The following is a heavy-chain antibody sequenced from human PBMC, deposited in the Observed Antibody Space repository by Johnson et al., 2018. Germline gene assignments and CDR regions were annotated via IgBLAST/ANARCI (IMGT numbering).Heavy chain of an antibody. CDR2: ISGSGGST. CDR3: AKDQQMFAVADIADAFDI. V-gene: IGHV3-23*04. CDR1: GFTFSSYA. J-gene: IGHJ3*02. D-gene: IGHD6-19*01. Sequence: VQLVQSGGGLVQPGGSLRLSCAASGFTFSSYAMSWVRQAPGKGLEWVSAISGSGGSTYYADSVKGRFTISRDNSKNTLYLQMNSLRAEDTAVYYCAKDQQMFAVADIADAFDIWGQGTMVTVSS.